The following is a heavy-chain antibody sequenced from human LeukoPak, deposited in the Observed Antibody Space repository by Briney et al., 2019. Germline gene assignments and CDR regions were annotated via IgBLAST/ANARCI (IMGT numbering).Heavy chain of an antibody. CDR2: MNPNSGNT. CDR3: ARTYSGYEAFDY. CDR1: GYTFTSYD. D-gene: IGHD5-12*01. V-gene: IGHV1-8*01. Sequence: ASVKVSCKASGYTFTSYDINWVRQATGQGLEWMGWMNPNSGNTGYAQKFQGRVTMTRNTSIRTAYMELSSLRSEDTAVYYCARTYSGYEAFDYWGQGTLVTVSS. J-gene: IGHJ4*02.